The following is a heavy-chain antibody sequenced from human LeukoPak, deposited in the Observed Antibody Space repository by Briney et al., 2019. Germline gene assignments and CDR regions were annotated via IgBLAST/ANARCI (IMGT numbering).Heavy chain of an antibody. CDR2: IYLSGST. J-gene: IGHJ4*02. Sequence: SETLSLTCTVSGYSISSGYYWGWIRQPPRKGLEWIGSIYLSGSTYYNPSLKSRVTISVATSKNQFSLKLTSVTAPDPALYYCARAATYYDFWSGYPNYFDYWGQGTMVTVSS. D-gene: IGHD3-3*01. CDR1: GYSISSGYY. CDR3: ARAATYYDFWSGYPNYFDY. V-gene: IGHV4-38-2*02.